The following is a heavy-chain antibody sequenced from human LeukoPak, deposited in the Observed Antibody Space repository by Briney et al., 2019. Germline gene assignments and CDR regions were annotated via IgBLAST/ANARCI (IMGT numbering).Heavy chain of an antibody. CDR1: GFTFRSYD. CDR3: ARVYRDVVGYYFDY. Sequence: GGSLRLSCAASGFTFRSYDMHWVRQATGKGLEWVSGIGTAGEIYYPGSVKGRFTISRDNAKNSLYLQMNSLRAEDTAVYYCARVYRDVVGYYFDYWGQGTLVTVSS. CDR2: IGTAGEI. V-gene: IGHV3-13*01. J-gene: IGHJ4*02. D-gene: IGHD2-15*01.